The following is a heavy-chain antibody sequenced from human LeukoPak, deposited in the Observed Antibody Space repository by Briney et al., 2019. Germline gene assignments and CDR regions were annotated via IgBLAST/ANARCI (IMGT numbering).Heavy chain of an antibody. CDR2: INPNSGGT. CDR3: AIPEGYCSGGSCYAPSN. J-gene: IGHJ4*02. CDR1: GYTFTGYY. D-gene: IGHD2-15*01. Sequence: GASVKVSCKASGYTFTGYYMHWVRQAPGQGLEWMGWINPNSGGTNYAQKFQGRVTMTRDTPISTAYMELSRLRADDTAVYYCAIPEGYCSGGSCYAPSNWGQGTLVTVSS. V-gene: IGHV1-2*02.